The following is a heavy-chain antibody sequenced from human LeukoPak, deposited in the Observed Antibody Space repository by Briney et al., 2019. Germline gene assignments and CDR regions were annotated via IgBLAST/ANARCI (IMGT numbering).Heavy chain of an antibody. D-gene: IGHD6-19*01. CDR2: ISGSGGST. J-gene: IGHJ4*02. CDR1: GFTFSSYA. Sequence: GGSLRLSCAASGFTFSSYAMSWVRQAPGKGLEWVSAISGSGGSTHYADSVKGRFTISRDNSKNTLYLQMNSLRAEDTAVYYCAKDHSSGWYLDYFDYWGQGTLVTVSS. CDR3: AKDHSSGWYLDYFDY. V-gene: IGHV3-23*01.